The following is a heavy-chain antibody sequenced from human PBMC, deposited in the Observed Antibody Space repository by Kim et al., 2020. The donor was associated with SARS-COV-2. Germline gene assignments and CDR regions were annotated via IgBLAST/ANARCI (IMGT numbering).Heavy chain of an antibody. CDR3: AKRVPYYFDS. CDR1: GFTFSNSA. CDR2: IGKSGTDT. V-gene: IGHV3-23*05. J-gene: IGHJ4*02. Sequence: GGSLRLSCAASGFTFSNSAMSWVRQAPGKGLEWVSTIGKSGTDTFYVDSVKGRFTISRDNSKNTLFLQMNGLRAEDTAVYFCAKRVPYYFDSWGQGTLVSVSS.